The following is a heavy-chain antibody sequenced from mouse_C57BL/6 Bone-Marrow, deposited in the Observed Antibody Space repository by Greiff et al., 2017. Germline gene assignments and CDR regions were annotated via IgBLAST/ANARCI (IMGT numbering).Heavy chain of an antibody. V-gene: IGHV5-12*01. D-gene: IGHD2-12*01. CDR3: ARHGGYDRDFDY. CDR1: GFTFSDYY. J-gene: IGHJ2*01. Sequence: EVKLVESGGGLVQPGGSLKLSCAASGFTFSDYYMYWVRQTPEKRLEWVAYISNGGGSTYYPDTVKGRFTISRDNAKNTLYLQMSRLKSEDTAMYYCARHGGYDRDFDYWGQGTTLTVSS. CDR2: ISNGGGST.